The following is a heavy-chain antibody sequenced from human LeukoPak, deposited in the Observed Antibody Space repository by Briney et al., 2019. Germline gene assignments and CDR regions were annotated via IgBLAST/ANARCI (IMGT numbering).Heavy chain of an antibody. CDR3: AREFKSGYGMWA. CDR2: ITSSSDYI. J-gene: IGHJ5*02. V-gene: IGHV3-21*01. D-gene: IGHD5-18*01. CDR1: GFTFSSYS. Sequence: GGSLRLSCTAYGFTFSSYSINSVRQTPGKGLEWVSSITSSSDYIYYADSVKGRFTSSRDNAENSLHLQMDSLRAEDTAVYYCAREFKSGYGMWAWGQGTLVTVSS.